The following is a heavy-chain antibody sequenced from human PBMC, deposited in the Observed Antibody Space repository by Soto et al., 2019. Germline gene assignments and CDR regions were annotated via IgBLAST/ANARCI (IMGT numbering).Heavy chain of an antibody. Sequence: GWSLRLSCAASVFTFSSYGMHWVRQAPGKGLEWVAVIWYDGSNKYYADSVKGRFTISRDNSKNTLYLQMNSLRAEDTAVYYCARDPVLMVYAVVGGMYVWGQGTTVTVSS. V-gene: IGHV3-33*01. CDR3: ARDPVLMVYAVVGGMYV. CDR1: VFTFSSYG. D-gene: IGHD2-8*01. J-gene: IGHJ6*02. CDR2: IWYDGSNK.